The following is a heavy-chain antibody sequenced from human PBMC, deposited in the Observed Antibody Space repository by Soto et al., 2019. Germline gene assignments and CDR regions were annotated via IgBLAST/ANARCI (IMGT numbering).Heavy chain of an antibody. Sequence: SVKVSCTASGFTFTSSAMQWVRQARGQRLEWIGWIVVGSGNTNYAQKFQERVTITRDMSTSTAYMELSSLRAEDTAVYYCARGVEELEYYYYYYMDVWGKGTTVTVSS. CDR3: ARGVEELEYYYYYYMDV. D-gene: IGHD1-1*01. V-gene: IGHV1-58*02. J-gene: IGHJ6*03. CDR2: IVVGSGNT. CDR1: GFTFTSSA.